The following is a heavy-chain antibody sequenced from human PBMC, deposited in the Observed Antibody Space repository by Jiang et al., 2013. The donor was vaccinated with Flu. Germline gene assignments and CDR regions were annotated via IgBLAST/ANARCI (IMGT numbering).Heavy chain of an antibody. CDR3: ARSPGRHFFDS. Sequence: KPSETLSLTCAVYGGSVSDSYWNWIRQPPGKGLEWIGENTHSGNTKYNPSLKSRVTISVDTSNNQFSLKLTSVTAADTALYFCARSPGRHFFDSWGQGTLVTVSS. CDR1: GGSVSDSY. CDR2: NTHSGNT. J-gene: IGHJ4*02. V-gene: IGHV4-34*01. D-gene: IGHD2/OR15-2a*01.